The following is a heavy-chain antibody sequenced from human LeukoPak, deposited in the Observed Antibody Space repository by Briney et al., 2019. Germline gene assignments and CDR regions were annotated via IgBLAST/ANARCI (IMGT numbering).Heavy chain of an antibody. Sequence: PGGSLRLSCAASGFTFSSYAMSWVRQAPGKGLEWVSAISGSGGSTSYADSVKGRFTISRDNAKNTLYLQMNSLRAEDTAVYYCARGSSGRNAHTWGQGTLVTVSS. D-gene: IGHD6-19*01. V-gene: IGHV3-23*01. CDR3: ARGSSGRNAHT. CDR2: ISGSGGST. CDR1: GFTFSSYA. J-gene: IGHJ5*02.